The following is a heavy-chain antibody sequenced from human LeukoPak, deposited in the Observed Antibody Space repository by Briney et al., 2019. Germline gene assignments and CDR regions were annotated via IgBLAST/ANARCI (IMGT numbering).Heavy chain of an antibody. D-gene: IGHD6-13*01. CDR2: INHSGST. CDR1: GGSFSGYY. J-gene: IGHJ5*02. Sequence: SETLSLTCAVYGGSFSGYYWSRIRQPPGKGLEWIGEINHSGSTNYNPSLKSRVTISVDTSKNQFSLKLSSVTAADTAVYYCARGISSAYSSSWYWFDPWGQGTLVTVSS. CDR3: ARGISSAYSSSWYWFDP. V-gene: IGHV4-34*01.